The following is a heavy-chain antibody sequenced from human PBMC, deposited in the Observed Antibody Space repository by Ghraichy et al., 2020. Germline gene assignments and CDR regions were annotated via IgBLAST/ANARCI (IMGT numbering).Heavy chain of an antibody. D-gene: IGHD6-13*01. CDR3: ARDRHSSSFGMDV. Sequence: GEPLNISCAASGFGLSDYYMSWIRQAPGKGLEWIAYISSSSVYTNYADSLRGRFAISRDNARNSLYLQMNNLRAEDTAVYYCARDRHSSSFGMDVWGQGTTVTVSS. V-gene: IGHV3-11*06. J-gene: IGHJ6*02. CDR2: ISSSSVYT. CDR1: GFGLSDYY.